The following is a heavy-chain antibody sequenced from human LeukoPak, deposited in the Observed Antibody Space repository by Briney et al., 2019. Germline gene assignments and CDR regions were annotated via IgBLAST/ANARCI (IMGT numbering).Heavy chain of an antibody. Sequence: SETLSLTCTVSDYSPRSAYHWGWIRHSPGKGLEWIGTFSHGGTVYYNPSLKGRVTISLDTSKKELSLRLTSVTAADTAVYYCAASAGGQWLMPPGYYFDFWGRGTLVTVSS. D-gene: IGHD6-19*01. V-gene: IGHV4-38-2*02. CDR2: FSHGGTV. J-gene: IGHJ4*02. CDR3: AASAGGQWLMPPGYYFDF. CDR1: DYSPRSAYH.